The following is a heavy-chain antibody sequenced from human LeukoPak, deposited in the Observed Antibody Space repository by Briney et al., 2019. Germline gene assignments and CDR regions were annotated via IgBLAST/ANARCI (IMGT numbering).Heavy chain of an antibody. V-gene: IGHV3-21*01. J-gene: IGHJ4*02. D-gene: IGHD7-27*01. CDR2: ISSSSSNI. CDR1: GFTFDDYA. Sequence: GGSLRLSCAASGFTFDDYAMHWVRQAPGKGLEWVSYISSSSSNIFYADSFKGRFTISRDNAQNSLYLQMNSLRVEDTAVYYCARDPPGAHFDYWGQGTLVTVSS. CDR3: ARDPPGAHFDY.